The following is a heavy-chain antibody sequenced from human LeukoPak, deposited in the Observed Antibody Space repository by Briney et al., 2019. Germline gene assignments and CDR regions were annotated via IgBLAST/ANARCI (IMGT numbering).Heavy chain of an antibody. CDR3: ARYCCCGNCNSPDAFDI. CDR2: ISSSGSPI. J-gene: IGHJ3*02. V-gene: IGHV3-48*03. Sequence: GGSLRLSCAASGFTFSSYEMNWVRQAPGKGLEWVSYISSSGSPIHYTDSVKGRFTISRDNAKNSLYLQMNSLRAEDTAVYDCARYCCCGNCNSPDAFDIWGQGTIVTVSS. CDR1: GFTFSSYE. D-gene: IGHD2-15*01.